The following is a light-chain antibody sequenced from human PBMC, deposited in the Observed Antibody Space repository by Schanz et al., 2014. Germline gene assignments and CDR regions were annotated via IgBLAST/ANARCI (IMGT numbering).Light chain of an antibody. V-gene: IGLV2-14*01. Sequence: QSALTQPRSVSGSPGQSVTISCTGTSSDVGTYNYVSWYQQHPGKAPKLMIYDVSNRPSGVSNRFSGSKSGNTASLTISGLQAEDEADYYCTSYTSSRTWVFGGGTKLTVL. CDR3: TSYTSSRTWV. J-gene: IGLJ3*02. CDR1: SSDVGTYNY. CDR2: DVS.